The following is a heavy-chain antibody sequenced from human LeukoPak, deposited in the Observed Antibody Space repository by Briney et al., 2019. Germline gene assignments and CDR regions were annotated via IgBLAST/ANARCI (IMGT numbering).Heavy chain of an antibody. Sequence: PSETLSLTCAVSGDSITSGHYWGWSRQPPGKGLEWIGSIYHSGKTYYNPSLKSRVTISVDTSKNQFSLKLTSVTAADTAVYYCARMRWYYDFWSGYLDGFDVWGQGTMVTVSS. J-gene: IGHJ3*01. D-gene: IGHD3-3*01. CDR1: GDSITSGHY. V-gene: IGHV4-38-2*01. CDR2: IYHSGKT. CDR3: ARMRWYYDFWSGYLDGFDV.